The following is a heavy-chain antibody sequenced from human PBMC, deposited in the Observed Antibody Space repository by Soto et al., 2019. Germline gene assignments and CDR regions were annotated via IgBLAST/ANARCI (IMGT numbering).Heavy chain of an antibody. CDR2: IIPISGTA. CDR1: VGTFSSYA. V-gene: IGHV1-69*12. D-gene: IGHD6-13*01. J-gene: IGHJ5*02. Sequence: QVQLVQSGAEVKKPGSSVKVSCKASVGTFSSYAISWVRQAPGQGLEWMGGIIPISGTANYAQKFQGRVRITADESTSTAYMELSSLRSEDTAVYYCARVSVAAAGVNWFDPWGQGTLVTVSS. CDR3: ARVSVAAAGVNWFDP.